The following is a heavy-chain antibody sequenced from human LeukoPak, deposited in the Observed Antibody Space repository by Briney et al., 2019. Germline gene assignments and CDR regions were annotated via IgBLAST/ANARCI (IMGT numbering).Heavy chain of an antibody. CDR2: ISSSGSTI. V-gene: IGHV3-11*01. D-gene: IGHD5-18*01. CDR3: ARSSRGYSYNNWFDP. CDR1: GFTFSDYY. Sequence: GGSLRLSCAASGFTFSDYYMGWIRQAPGKGLEWVSYISSSGSTIYYADSVKGRFTISRDSAKNSLYLQMNSLRAEDTAVYYCARSSRGYSYNNWFDPWGQGTLVTVSS. J-gene: IGHJ5*02.